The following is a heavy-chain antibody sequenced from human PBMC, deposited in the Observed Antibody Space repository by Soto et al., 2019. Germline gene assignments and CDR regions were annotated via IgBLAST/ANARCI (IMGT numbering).Heavy chain of an antibody. J-gene: IGHJ5*02. V-gene: IGHV1-69*13. CDR1: GGTFSSYA. Sequence: ASVKVSCKASGGTFSSYAISWVRQAPGQGLEWMGGIIPIFGTANYAQKFQGRVTITADESTSTAYMELSSLRSEDTAVYYCARDTRVVPAANSRYNWFDPWGQGTLVTVSS. D-gene: IGHD2-2*01. CDR3: ARDTRVVPAANSRYNWFDP. CDR2: IIPIFGTA.